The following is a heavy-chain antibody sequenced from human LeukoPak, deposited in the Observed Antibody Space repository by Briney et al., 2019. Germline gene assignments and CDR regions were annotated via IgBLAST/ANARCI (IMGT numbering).Heavy chain of an antibody. CDR1: GYTFTSYG. D-gene: IGHD3-16*01. J-gene: IGHJ4*02. V-gene: IGHV1-18*01. Sequence: ASVKVSCKVSGYTFTSYGISWVRQAPGQGLEWMGWISVYNGNTNYAQKLQGRVTMTTDTSTSTAYMELRSLRSDDTAVYYCARVSSFRAGKGFDYWGQGTLVTVSS. CDR2: ISVYNGNT. CDR3: ARVSSFRAGKGFDY.